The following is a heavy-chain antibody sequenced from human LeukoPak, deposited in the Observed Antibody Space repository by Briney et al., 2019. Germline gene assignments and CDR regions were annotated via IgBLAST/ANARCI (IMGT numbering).Heavy chain of an antibody. CDR1: EFTVSGTY. CDR2: IYSDGSP. Sequence: GSLLLSCAASEFTVSGTYMSWVRHAPGKGLQWVAIIYSDGSPHYADSVKGRFNIVRDTSENKPYLQMNSLRVEDTAVYYGAGRGGGYYYGMYVWGQGTTVTVSS. J-gene: IGHJ6*02. D-gene: IGHD2-15*01. V-gene: IGHV3-66*01. CDR3: AGRGGGYYYGMYV.